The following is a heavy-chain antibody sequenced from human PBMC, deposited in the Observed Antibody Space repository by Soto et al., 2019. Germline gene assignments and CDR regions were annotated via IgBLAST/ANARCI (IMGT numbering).Heavy chain of an antibody. CDR2: IPHDGGSH. CDR3: ARVRFGSGIRSNTLDV. Sequence: GGSLRLSCAASGFTFSNLGMHWVRQAPGKGLEWVAAIPHDGGSHYYANSVKGRFTISRDNSKSTLNLQMNSLRAEATAVYSCARVRFGSGIRSNTLDVWGQGTTVTVSS. D-gene: IGHD1-26*01. J-gene: IGHJ6*02. CDR1: GFTFSNLG. V-gene: IGHV3-30*03.